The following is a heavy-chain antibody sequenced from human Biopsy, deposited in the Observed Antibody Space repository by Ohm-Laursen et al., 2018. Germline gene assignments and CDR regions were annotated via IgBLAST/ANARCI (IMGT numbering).Heavy chain of an antibody. D-gene: IGHD3-22*01. CDR1: GYTFAGYH. J-gene: IGHJ5*02. CDR2: INAKTGDT. CDR3: TRGGYYYDSLAYYYWFDP. Sequence: GSSVKVSCKASGYTFAGYHVHWVRQAPGQGLEWMGWINAKTGDTNYAQKFQGRVTMTRDTSISTDYVDLSSLRSDDTAVYYCTRGGYYYDSLAYYYWFDPWGQGTLVTVSS. V-gene: IGHV1-2*02.